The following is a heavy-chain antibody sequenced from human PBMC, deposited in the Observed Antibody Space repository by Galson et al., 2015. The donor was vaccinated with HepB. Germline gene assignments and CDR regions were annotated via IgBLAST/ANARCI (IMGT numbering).Heavy chain of an antibody. Sequence: SLRLSCAASGFTFSSYSMNWVRQAPGKGLEWVSSISSSSSYIYYSDSVKGRFTISRDNAKNSLYLQMNSLRAEDTAVYYCAREGDTAIPYGMDVWGQGTTVTVSS. J-gene: IGHJ6*02. CDR3: AREGDTAIPYGMDV. V-gene: IGHV3-21*01. CDR2: ISSSSSYI. CDR1: GFTFSSYS. D-gene: IGHD5-18*01.